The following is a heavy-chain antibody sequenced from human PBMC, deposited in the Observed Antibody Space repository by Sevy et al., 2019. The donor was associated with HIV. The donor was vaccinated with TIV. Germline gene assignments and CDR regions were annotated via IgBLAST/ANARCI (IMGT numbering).Heavy chain of an antibody. Sequence: ASVKVSCKASGGTFSSYAMSWVRQAPGQGLEWMGGMIPIFGTANYAQKFQGRVTITADESTSTAYMELRSLRSEDTAVYYCARQWRYGSGSPAFDIWGQGTMVTVSS. D-gene: IGHD3-10*01. CDR3: ARQWRYGSGSPAFDI. J-gene: IGHJ3*02. V-gene: IGHV1-69*13. CDR2: MIPIFGTA. CDR1: GGTFSSYA.